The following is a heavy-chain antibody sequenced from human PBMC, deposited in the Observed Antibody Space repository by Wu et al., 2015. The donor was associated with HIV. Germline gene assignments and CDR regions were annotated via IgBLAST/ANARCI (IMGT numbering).Heavy chain of an antibody. CDR3: ARNLKDGRDN. CDR2: INPSGGST. Sequence: QVQLVQSGAEVKKPGASVKVSCKASGYTFTSYYIHWVRQAPGQGLEWMGIINPSGGSTSYAQKFQGRVTMTRDTSTSTVYMEVSSLRSEDTTVYYCARNLKDGRDNWGQGTLVTVSS. J-gene: IGHJ4*02. V-gene: IGHV1-46*01. D-gene: IGHD5-24*01. CDR1: GYTFTSYY.